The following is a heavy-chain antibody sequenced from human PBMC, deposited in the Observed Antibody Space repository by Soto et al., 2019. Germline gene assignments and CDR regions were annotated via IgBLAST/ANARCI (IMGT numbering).Heavy chain of an antibody. D-gene: IGHD3-16*02. CDR2: INAGNGNT. V-gene: IGHV1-3*01. CDR3: AREYYDYIWGSYRLERVYYYYYMDV. J-gene: IGHJ6*03. Sequence: QVQLVQSGAEVKKPGASVKVSCKASGYTFTSYAMHWVRQAPGQGLGWMGGINAGNGNTKYSRKFQGRVTITRDTSASTAYMELSSLRSEDTAVYYCAREYYDYIWGSYRLERVYYYYYMDVWGKGTTVTVSS. CDR1: GYTFTSYA.